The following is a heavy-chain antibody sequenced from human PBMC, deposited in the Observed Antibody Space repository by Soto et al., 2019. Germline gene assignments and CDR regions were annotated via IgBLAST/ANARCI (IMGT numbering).Heavy chain of an antibody. V-gene: IGHV1-2*02. CDR1: GYTFTGYY. Sequence: QVQLVQSGAEVKKPGSSGKVSCKASGYTFTGYYIQWVRQAPGQGLEWMGWINPNSGGTNYAQNFQGRVSMTRDTSISTAFMELSSLRSDDAAVYYCASSHHSNTGMADFDYWGQGTLVTVSS. CDR3: ASSHHSNTGMADFDY. J-gene: IGHJ4*02. CDR2: INPNSGGT. D-gene: IGHD5-18*01.